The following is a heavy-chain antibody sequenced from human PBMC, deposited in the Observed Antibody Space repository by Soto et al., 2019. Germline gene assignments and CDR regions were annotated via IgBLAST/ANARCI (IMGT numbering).Heavy chain of an antibody. CDR2: MNPNSGNT. Sequence: QVQLVQSGAEGKKPGASVKVSCKASGYTFTSYDINWVRQATGQGLEWMGWMNPNSGNTGYAQKYQSSVTMARDTSLSTAYMEMSSMRSQHTAVYYCPRASTTISSDLWGAGTTVTVS. CDR1: GYTFTSYD. CDR3: PRASTTISSDL. J-gene: IGHJ6*01. V-gene: IGHV1-8*01. D-gene: IGHD3-9*01.